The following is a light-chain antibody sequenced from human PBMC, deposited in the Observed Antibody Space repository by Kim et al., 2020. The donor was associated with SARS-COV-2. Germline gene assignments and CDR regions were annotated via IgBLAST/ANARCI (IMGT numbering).Light chain of an antibody. CDR2: DAS. V-gene: IGKV3-20*01. CDR1: QSVGSRY. Sequence: CPGERATLSCRASQSVGSRYLAWDQQKPGQAPRLLIYDASNRATDIPDRFSGSGSGTDFTLTISRLEPEDYAVYFCQQYGGSPLTFGGGTKVDIK. CDR3: QQYGGSPLT. J-gene: IGKJ4*01.